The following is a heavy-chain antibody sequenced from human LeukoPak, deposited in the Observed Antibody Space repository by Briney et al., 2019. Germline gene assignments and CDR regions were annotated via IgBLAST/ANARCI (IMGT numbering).Heavy chain of an antibody. D-gene: IGHD6-13*01. J-gene: IGHJ6*02. V-gene: IGHV3-30*14. Sequence: GGSLRLSCAASGFSFSTYGMHWVRQAPGKGLEWVTLISHDGKIKCDADSVKGRFTISRDNSKNTLYLQMNSLRAEDTAVYYCARDGDSSSWSPHYGMDVWGQGTTVTVSS. CDR1: GFSFSTYG. CDR3: ARDGDSSSWSPHYGMDV. CDR2: ISHDGKIK.